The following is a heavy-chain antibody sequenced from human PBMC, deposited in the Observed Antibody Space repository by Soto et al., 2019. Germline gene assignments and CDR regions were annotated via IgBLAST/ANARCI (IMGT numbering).Heavy chain of an antibody. CDR3: ARTDFWSGYPQRGAFDY. Sequence: GPGPRGASDTLSLTCTVSGGSISSYYWSWIRQPPGKGLEWIGYIYYSGSTNYNPSLKSRVTISVDTSKNQFSLKLSSVTAADTAVYYCARTDFWSGYPQRGAFDYWGQGTLVTVSS. J-gene: IGHJ4*02. V-gene: IGHV4-59*01. CDR1: GGSISSYY. CDR2: IYYSGST. D-gene: IGHD3-3*01.